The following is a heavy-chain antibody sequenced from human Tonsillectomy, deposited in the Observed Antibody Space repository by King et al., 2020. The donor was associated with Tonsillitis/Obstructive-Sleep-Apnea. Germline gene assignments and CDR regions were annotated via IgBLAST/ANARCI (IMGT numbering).Heavy chain of an antibody. V-gene: IGHV4-61*01. D-gene: IGHD3-9*01. CDR1: GASVNSVLYN. CDR2: IYYSGRT. Sequence: QVQLQESGPGLVKPSETLSLTCTVSGASVNSVLYNWAWIRQPPGKGLEWIGYIYYSGRTNYNPSLRSRVTISVDTSQNQFSLRLSSVTAADSAVYYCARAASTYHYDRDYYYMDVWGKGTTVTVSS. J-gene: IGHJ6*03. CDR3: ARAASTYHYDRDYYYMDV.